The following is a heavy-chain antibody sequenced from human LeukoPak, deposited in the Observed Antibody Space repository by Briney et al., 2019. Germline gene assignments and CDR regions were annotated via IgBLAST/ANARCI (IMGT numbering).Heavy chain of an antibody. CDR3: AREVSSGWYGDYYYYMDV. CDR1: GGSISSYY. J-gene: IGHJ6*03. D-gene: IGHD6-19*01. Sequence: PSETLSLTCTVSGGSISSYYWSWIRQPPGKGLEWIGYIYYSGSTNYNPSLKSRVTISVDTSKNQFSLKLSSVTAADTAVYYCAREVSSGWYGDYYYYMDVWGKGTTVTISS. CDR2: IYYSGST. V-gene: IGHV4-59*01.